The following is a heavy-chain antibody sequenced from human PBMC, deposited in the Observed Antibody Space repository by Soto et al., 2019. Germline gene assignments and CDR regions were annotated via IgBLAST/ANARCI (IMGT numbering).Heavy chain of an antibody. Sequence: EVQLVQSGAEVKKPGESLKISCKGSGYSFTSYWIGWVRQMPGKGLEWMGIIYPGDSDTRYSPSFQGQVTISADKSISTAYLQWSSLKASDTAMYYCARPVTLDYYDSSGYYGWYFDLWGRGTLVTVSS. CDR1: GYSFTSYW. CDR2: IYPGDSDT. CDR3: ARPVTLDYYDSSGYYGWYFDL. J-gene: IGHJ2*01. V-gene: IGHV5-51*03. D-gene: IGHD3-22*01.